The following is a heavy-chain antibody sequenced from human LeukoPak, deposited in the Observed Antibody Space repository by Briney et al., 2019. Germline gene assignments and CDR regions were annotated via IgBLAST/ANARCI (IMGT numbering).Heavy chain of an antibody. D-gene: IGHD6-13*01. V-gene: IGHV4-38-2*02. Sequence: SETLSLTCTVSGYSISSGYYWGWIRQPPGKGLEWIGSIYHSGSTYYNPSLKSRVTISVDTSKSQFSLKLSSVTAADTAVYYCARATVAAAAPGGYWGQGTLVTVSS. CDR1: GYSISSGYY. CDR3: ARATVAAAAPGGY. CDR2: IYHSGST. J-gene: IGHJ4*02.